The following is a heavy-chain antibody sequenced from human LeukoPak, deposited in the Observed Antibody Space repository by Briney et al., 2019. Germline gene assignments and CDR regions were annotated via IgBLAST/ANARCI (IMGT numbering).Heavy chain of an antibody. CDR1: GGTFSSYA. CDR3: AREAKRSEGSGSRFDY. V-gene: IGHV1-69*13. J-gene: IGHJ4*02. D-gene: IGHD3-10*01. CDR2: IIPIFGTA. Sequence: ASVKVSCKASGGTFSSYAISWVRQAPGQGLEWMGGIIPIFGTANYAQKFQGRVTITADESTSTAYMELSSLRSEDTAVYYCAREAKRSEGSGSRFDYWGQGTLVTVSS.